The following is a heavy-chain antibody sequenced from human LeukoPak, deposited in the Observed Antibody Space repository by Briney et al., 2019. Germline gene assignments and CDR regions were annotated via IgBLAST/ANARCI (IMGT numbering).Heavy chain of an antibody. D-gene: IGHD6-13*01. J-gene: IGHJ6*03. Sequence: SVKVSCKASGGTFSSYAISWVRQAPGQGLEWMGGIIPIFGTANYAQKFQGRVTITTDESTSTDYMELSSLRSEDTAVYYCARGGSAEQLVHGEYYYYYMDVWGKGTTITVSS. V-gene: IGHV1-69*05. CDR1: GGTFSSYA. CDR2: IIPIFGTA. CDR3: ARGGSAEQLVHGEYYYYYMDV.